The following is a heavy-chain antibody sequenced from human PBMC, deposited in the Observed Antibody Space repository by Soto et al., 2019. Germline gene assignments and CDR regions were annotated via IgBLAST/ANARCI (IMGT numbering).Heavy chain of an antibody. D-gene: IGHD3-16*01. CDR2: IYHSGRT. J-gene: IGHJ4*02. CDR3: ARSLYDYDWGSLSPLNY. Sequence: SETLSLTCAVSGYSVRSGYYWGWIRQSPGKGLEWIGSIYHSGRTYYNPSLKGRVTISVDTSKNQFSLKLSSVTAADTAVYYCARSLYDYDWGSLSPLNYWGQGTLVTVSS. V-gene: IGHV4-38-2*01. CDR1: GYSVRSGYY.